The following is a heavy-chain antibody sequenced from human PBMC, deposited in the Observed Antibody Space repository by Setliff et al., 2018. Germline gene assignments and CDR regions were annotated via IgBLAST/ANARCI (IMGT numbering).Heavy chain of an antibody. CDR3: ARLSCSSNSCPFDF. Sequence: SETLSLTCTVSGDSINNFYWTWIRQPPGKGLEWIGSVYYSGTTYYNPSLKSRLTMSVDTSKNQFTLTVISVTAADTAVYYCARLSCSSNSCPFDFWVQGTLVTVSS. CDR1: GDSINNFY. D-gene: IGHD2-2*01. CDR2: VYYSGTT. V-gene: IGHV4-59*12. J-gene: IGHJ4*02.